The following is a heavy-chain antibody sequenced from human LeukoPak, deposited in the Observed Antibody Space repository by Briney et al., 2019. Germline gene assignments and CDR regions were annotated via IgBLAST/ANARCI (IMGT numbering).Heavy chain of an antibody. CDR2: ISWNSGSI. Sequence: GGSLRLSCAASGFTFSSYGMHWVRQAPGKGLEWVSGISWNSGSIGYADSVKGRFTISRDNAKNSLYLQMNSLRAEDTALYYCAKDIAAGSYFDYWGQGTLVTVSS. V-gene: IGHV3-9*01. J-gene: IGHJ4*02. CDR3: AKDIAAGSYFDY. CDR1: GFTFSSYG. D-gene: IGHD6-13*01.